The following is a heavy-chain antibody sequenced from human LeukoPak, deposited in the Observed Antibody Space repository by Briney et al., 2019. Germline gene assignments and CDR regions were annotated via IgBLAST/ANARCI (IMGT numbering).Heavy chain of an antibody. V-gene: IGHV1-2*02. Sequence: ASVKVSCKASGYTFTGYYMHWVRQAPGQGLEWMGWINPNSGGTNYAQKLQGRVTMTTDTSTSTAYMELRSLRSDDTAVYYCARGHSSGWYAYFDYWGQGTLVTVSS. CDR3: ARGHSSGWYAYFDY. CDR1: GYTFTGYY. J-gene: IGHJ4*02. D-gene: IGHD6-19*01. CDR2: INPNSGGT.